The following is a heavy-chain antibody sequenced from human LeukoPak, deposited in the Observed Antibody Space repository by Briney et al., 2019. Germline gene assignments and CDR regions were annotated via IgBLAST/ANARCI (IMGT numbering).Heavy chain of an antibody. CDR3: ARDKYGGDY. J-gene: IGHJ4*02. Sequence: GGSLRLSCAASGFTFSTYAMHWVRQAPGKGLEWVAIISYDGSNKYYSDSVKGRFTISRDNSENTLFLRMNSLKPEDTAVYYCARDKYGGDYWGQGTLVTVSS. CDR1: GFTFSTYA. D-gene: IGHD4-23*01. V-gene: IGHV3-30-3*01. CDR2: ISYDGSNK.